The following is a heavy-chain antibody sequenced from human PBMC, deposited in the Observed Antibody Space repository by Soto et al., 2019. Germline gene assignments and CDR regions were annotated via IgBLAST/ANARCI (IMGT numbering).Heavy chain of an antibody. Sequence: ASVKVSCKASGYTFTSYDINWVRQATGQGLEWMGWMNPNSGNTGYAQKFQGRVTMTRNTSISTAYMELSSLRSEDTAVYYCARAVATIVYSWFDPWGRGTLVTVSS. J-gene: IGHJ5*02. CDR2: MNPNSGNT. CDR1: GYTFTSYD. CDR3: ARAVATIVYSWFDP. V-gene: IGHV1-8*01. D-gene: IGHD5-12*01.